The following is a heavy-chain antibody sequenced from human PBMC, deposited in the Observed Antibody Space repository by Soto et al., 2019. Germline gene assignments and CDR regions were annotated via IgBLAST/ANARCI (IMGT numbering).Heavy chain of an antibody. CDR1: GGTFSSYT. CDR3: ARDRAGGYCISPSCYPF. CDR2: IIPILGIA. D-gene: IGHD2-2*01. J-gene: IGHJ4*02. Sequence: SVKVSCKASGGTFSSYTISWVRQAPGQGLEWMGRIIPILGIANYAQKFQGRVTITADKSTSTAYMELSSLRSEDTAVYYCARDRAGGYCISPSCYPFWGQGTQVTVSS. V-gene: IGHV1-69*04.